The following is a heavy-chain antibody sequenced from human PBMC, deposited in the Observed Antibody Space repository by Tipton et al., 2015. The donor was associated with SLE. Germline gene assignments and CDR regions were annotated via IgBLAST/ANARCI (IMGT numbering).Heavy chain of an antibody. V-gene: IGHV3-49*04. Sequence: SLRLSCRSSGFTFGDYAMNWVRQAPGKGLEWVGFIRSKPYGGTPEYAASVKGGFTISREDSKSIAYLQMNSRKTEATAGYYGTRDVPAPGWFAPWAQGPLFT. CDR3: TRDVPAPGWFAP. J-gene: IGHJ5*02. CDR2: IRSKPYGGTP. CDR1: GFTFGDYA.